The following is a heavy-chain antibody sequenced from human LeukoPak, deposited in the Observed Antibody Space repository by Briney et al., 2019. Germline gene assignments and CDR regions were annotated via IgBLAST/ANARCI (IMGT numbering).Heavy chain of an antibody. CDR2: IYYRGST. Sequence: SETLSLTCTVSGASISSYYWSWIRQPPGKGLEWIGYIYYRGSTNYNPSLKSRVTISVDTSKNQFSLRLSSVTAADTAVYYCASGPYPAAGTDHQFDYWGQETLVTVSS. V-gene: IGHV4-59*01. J-gene: IGHJ4*02. CDR3: ASGPYPAAGTDHQFDY. CDR1: GASISSYY. D-gene: IGHD6-13*01.